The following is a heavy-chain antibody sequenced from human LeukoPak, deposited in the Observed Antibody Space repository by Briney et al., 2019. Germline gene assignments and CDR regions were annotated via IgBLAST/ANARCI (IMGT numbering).Heavy chain of an antibody. CDR2: IKQDGSET. CDR1: GFAFISSW. V-gene: IGHV3-7*01. Sequence: PGGSLRLSCAASGFAFISSWMSWVRQAPGKGLEWVANIKQDGSETYYVDSLKGRFTVSRDNAKNSVYLQMNNLRAEDTAVYYCARRAPGYCISTSCPDTYYYYYYMDVWGKGTTVTVSS. J-gene: IGHJ6*03. D-gene: IGHD2-2*01. CDR3: ARRAPGYCISTSCPDTYYYYYYMDV.